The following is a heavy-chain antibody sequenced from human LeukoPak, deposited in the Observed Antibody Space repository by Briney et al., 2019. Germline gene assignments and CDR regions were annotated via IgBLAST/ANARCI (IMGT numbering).Heavy chain of an antibody. D-gene: IGHD5-18*01. CDR3: ARYWGVQLWPHWYFDL. Sequence: PSETLSLTCTVSGGSISSYYWSWFRQTPGKGREWIGYIYYSGSTKYNPSLKSRVTISVDRSKNQFSLKLNSVTAADTAVYYCARYWGVQLWPHWYFDLWGRGSLVTVSS. V-gene: IGHV4-59*01. CDR1: GGSISSYY. CDR2: IYYSGST. J-gene: IGHJ2*01.